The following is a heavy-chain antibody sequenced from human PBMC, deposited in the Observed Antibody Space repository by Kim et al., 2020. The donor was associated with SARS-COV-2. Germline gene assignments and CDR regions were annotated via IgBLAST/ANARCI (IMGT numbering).Heavy chain of an antibody. CDR3: VRADSSNDYGRFDP. Sequence: GGSLRLSCAASGFTFSDYYMSWVRQAPGKGPEWVSYISNSGSRVYYADSVEGRFTISRDNAQNSLFLQMNSLRAEDTAVYYCVRADSSNDYGRFDPWGQGTLVIVSS. J-gene: IGHJ5*02. D-gene: IGHD4-17*01. CDR2: ISNSGSRV. CDR1: GFTFSDYY. V-gene: IGHV3-11*01.